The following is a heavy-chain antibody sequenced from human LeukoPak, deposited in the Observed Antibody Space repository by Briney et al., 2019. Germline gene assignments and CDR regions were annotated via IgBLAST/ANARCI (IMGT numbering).Heavy chain of an antibody. CDR2: ISSSSSTI. CDR1: GFTFSSYS. CDR3: ARDSGTALYYMDV. J-gene: IGHJ6*03. V-gene: IGHV3-48*04. D-gene: IGHD1-1*01. Sequence: GGSLRLSCAASGFTFSSYSMNWVRQAPGKGLEWVSYISSSSSTIYYADSVKGRFTISRDNAKNSLYLQMNSLRAEDTAVYYCARDSGTALYYMDVWGKGTTVTVSS.